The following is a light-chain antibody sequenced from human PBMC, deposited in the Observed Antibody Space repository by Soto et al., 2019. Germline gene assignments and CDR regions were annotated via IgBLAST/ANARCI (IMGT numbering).Light chain of an antibody. V-gene: IGLV2-14*01. CDR3: SSYRATGTLLV. CDR2: EVR. J-gene: IGLJ2*01. CDR1: SSDIGGYGY. Sequence: QSVLTQPASVSGSLGQSITLSCTGTSSDIGGYGYVSWYQQSPGRAPKLIIFEVRDRPVGVSDRFSGSKSGNTASLTFSGLQAEDEATYYCSSYRATGTLLVFGGGTKLTVL.